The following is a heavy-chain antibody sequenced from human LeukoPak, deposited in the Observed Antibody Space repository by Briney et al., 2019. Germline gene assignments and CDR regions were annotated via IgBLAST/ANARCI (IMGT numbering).Heavy chain of an antibody. J-gene: IGHJ4*02. D-gene: IGHD3-22*01. CDR2: IIPIFGTA. V-gene: IGHV1-69*06. Sequence: SVTVSCKASGGTFSSYAISWVRQAPGQGLEWMGGIIPIFGTANYAQKFQGRVTITADKSTSTAYMELRSLRSDDTAVYYCARVWSAYYYDSSGYYFGDYWGQGTLVTVSS. CDR3: ARVWSAYYYDSSGYYFGDY. CDR1: GGTFSSYA.